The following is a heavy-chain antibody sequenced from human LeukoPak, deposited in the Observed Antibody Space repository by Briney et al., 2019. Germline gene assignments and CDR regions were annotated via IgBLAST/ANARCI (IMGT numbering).Heavy chain of an antibody. CDR1: GFTFSRYE. CDR2: ISSSGSTI. CDR3: RGYGYGLDY. Sequence: GGSLRLSCAASGFTFSRYEMNWVRQAPGKGLGWVSYISSSGSTIYYADSVEGRFTISRDNAKNSLYLQMNSLRAEDTAVYYCRGYGYGLDYWGQGTLVTVSS. D-gene: IGHD5-18*01. J-gene: IGHJ4*02. V-gene: IGHV3-48*03.